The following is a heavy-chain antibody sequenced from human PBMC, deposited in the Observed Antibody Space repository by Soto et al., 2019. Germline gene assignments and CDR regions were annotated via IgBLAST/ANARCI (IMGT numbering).Heavy chain of an antibody. J-gene: IGHJ6*03. D-gene: IGHD2-2*01. CDR1: GFTFSSYG. V-gene: IGHV3-33*01. CDR2: IWYDGSNK. Sequence: QVQLVESGGGVVQPGRSLRLSCAASGFTFSSYGMHWVRQAPGKGLEWVAVIWYDGSNKYYADSVKGRFTISRDNSKKTLYLQMNSLRAEDTAVYYCARDWADIVVVQERKYYYYYMDVWGKGTTVTVSS. CDR3: ARDWADIVVVQERKYYYYYMDV.